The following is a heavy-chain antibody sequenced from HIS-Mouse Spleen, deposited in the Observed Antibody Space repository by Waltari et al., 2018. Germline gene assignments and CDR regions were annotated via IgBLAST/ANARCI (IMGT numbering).Heavy chain of an antibody. CDR3: ARSPSGSSWYDY. Sequence: QVQLVQSGAEVKKPGASVKVSCKASGYTFTGYYMHWVRQAPGQGLEWMGWVNPNSGGTNYAKKFQGRVTMTRDTYISTAYMELSRLRSDDTAVYYCARSPSGSSWYDYWGQGTLVTVSS. J-gene: IGHJ4*02. D-gene: IGHD6-13*01. CDR2: VNPNSGGT. V-gene: IGHV1-2*02. CDR1: GYTFTGYY.